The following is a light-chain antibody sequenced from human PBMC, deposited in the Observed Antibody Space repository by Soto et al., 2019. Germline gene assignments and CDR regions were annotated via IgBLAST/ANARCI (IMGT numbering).Light chain of an antibody. J-gene: IGLJ2*01. CDR3: TSYAGSYADVV. CDR1: SSDFGGTNY. V-gene: IGLV2-8*01. Sequence: QSALTQPPSASGSPGQSVTISCTGASSDFGGTNYVSWYQQHPGKAPKLMIFEVTKRPSGAPDRFSGSKSGNTASLTVSGLQAEDEADYYCTSYAGSYADVVFGGGTKLTVL. CDR2: EVT.